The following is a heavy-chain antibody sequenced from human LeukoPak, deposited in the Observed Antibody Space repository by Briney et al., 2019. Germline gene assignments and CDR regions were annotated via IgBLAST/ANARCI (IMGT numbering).Heavy chain of an antibody. CDR3: AREGVLRFLEWFRPGDAFDI. Sequence: ASVKVSCKASGYTFTTYYMHWVRQAPGQGLEWMGIINPSGGSTSYAQKFQGRVTMTRDTSTTTVYMELSSLRSEDTAVYYCAREGVLRFLEWFRPGDAFDIWGQGTMVTVSS. CDR1: GYTFTTYY. D-gene: IGHD3-3*01. CDR2: INPSGGST. V-gene: IGHV1-46*01. J-gene: IGHJ3*02.